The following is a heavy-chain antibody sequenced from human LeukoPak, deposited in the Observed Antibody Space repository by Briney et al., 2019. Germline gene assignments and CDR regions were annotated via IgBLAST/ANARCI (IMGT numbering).Heavy chain of an antibody. CDR2: IIPIFGTA. CDR3: ARDKTYCSSTSCYHLFDH. Sequence: ASVKVSCKASGGTFSSYAISWVRQAPGQGLEWMGRIIPIFGTANYAQKFQGRVTITADESTSTAYMELSSLRSEDTAVYYCARDKTYCSSTSCYHLFDHWGQGTLVTVSS. D-gene: IGHD2-2*01. CDR1: GGTFSSYA. V-gene: IGHV1-69*13. J-gene: IGHJ4*02.